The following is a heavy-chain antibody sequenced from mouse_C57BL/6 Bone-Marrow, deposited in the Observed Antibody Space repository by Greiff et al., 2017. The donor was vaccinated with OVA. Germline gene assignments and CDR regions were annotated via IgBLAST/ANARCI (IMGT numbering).Heavy chain of an antibody. V-gene: IGHV1-54*01. CDR1: GYAFTNYL. D-gene: IGHD1-1*01. CDR2: INPGSGGT. CDR3: ARPPYYYGSTYYAMDY. J-gene: IGHJ4*01. Sequence: VQLQQSGAELVRPGTSVKVSCKASGYAFTNYLIEWVKQRPGQGLEWIGVINPGSGGTNYNEKFKGKATLTADKSSSTAYMQLSSLTSEDSAVYFGARPPYYYGSTYYAMDYWGQGTSVTVSS.